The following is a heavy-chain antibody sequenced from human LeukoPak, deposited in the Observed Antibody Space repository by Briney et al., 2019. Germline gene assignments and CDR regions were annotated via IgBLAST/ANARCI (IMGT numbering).Heavy chain of an antibody. Sequence: SETLSLTCAVYGGSFSGYYWSWIRQPPGKGLEWIGEINHSGSTNYNPSLKSRVTISVDTSKSQFSLKLSSVTAADTAVYYCARGKYYYDSSGYYRYDYWGQGTLVTVSS. D-gene: IGHD3-22*01. J-gene: IGHJ4*02. V-gene: IGHV4-34*01. CDR1: GGSFSGYY. CDR2: INHSGST. CDR3: ARGKYYYDSSGYYRYDY.